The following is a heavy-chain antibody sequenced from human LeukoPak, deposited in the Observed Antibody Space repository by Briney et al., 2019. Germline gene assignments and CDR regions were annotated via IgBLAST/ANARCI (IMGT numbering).Heavy chain of an antibody. V-gene: IGHV3-48*04. CDR3: ARKKDYMDV. J-gene: IGHJ6*03. Sequence: AGGSLRLSCAASGFTFSSYSMNWVRQAPGKGLEWVSYISSSSSTIYYADSVKGRFTISRDNAKNSLYLQMNSLRAEDTAVYYCARKKDYMDVWGKGTTVTISS. CDR2: ISSSSSTI. CDR1: GFTFSSYS.